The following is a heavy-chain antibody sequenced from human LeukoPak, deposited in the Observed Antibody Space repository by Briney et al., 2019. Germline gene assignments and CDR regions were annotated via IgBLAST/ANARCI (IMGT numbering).Heavy chain of an antibody. D-gene: IGHD2-8*02. CDR2: ISYDGSNK. J-gene: IGHJ4*02. CDR3: ARALGWWAIDY. V-gene: IGHV3-30*04. CDR1: GFTFSSYA. Sequence: GGSLRLSCAASGFTFSSYAMHWVRQAPGKGLEWVAVISYDGSNKYYADSVKGRFTISRDNSKNTLYLQMNSLRAEDTAVYYCARALGWWAIDYWGQGTLVTVSS.